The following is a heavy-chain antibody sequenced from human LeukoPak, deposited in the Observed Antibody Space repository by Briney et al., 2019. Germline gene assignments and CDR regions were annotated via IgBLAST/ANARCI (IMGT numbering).Heavy chain of an antibody. J-gene: IGHJ4*02. CDR3: AKRDLGY. CDR2: ISSSGGST. CDR1: GFTFSTYA. V-gene: IGHV3-23*01. Sequence: PGGSLRLSCAASGFTFSTYAMSWVRRAPGKGLEWVSTISSSGGSTYYADSVKGRFTISRDNSKNTLFLQMNSLRAEDTAVYYCAKRDLGYWGQGTLVTVSS.